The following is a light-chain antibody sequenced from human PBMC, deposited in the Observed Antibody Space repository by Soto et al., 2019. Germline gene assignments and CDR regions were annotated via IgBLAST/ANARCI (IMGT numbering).Light chain of an antibody. V-gene: IGKV1-5*03. CDR2: KAS. Sequence: DIQMTQSPSTLSGSVGDRVTITCRASQTISSWVAWYQQKPGKAPKLLIYKASTLKSGVPSRFSGSGSGTEFTLTISTLQPADFATYYCQHYNSYSEAFGQGTK. J-gene: IGKJ1*01. CDR1: QTISSW. CDR3: QHYNSYSEA.